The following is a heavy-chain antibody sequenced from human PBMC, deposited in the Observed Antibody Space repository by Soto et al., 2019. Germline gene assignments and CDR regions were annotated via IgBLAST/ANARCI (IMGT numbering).Heavy chain of an antibody. CDR2: ISYDGSNK. V-gene: IGHV3-30*18. J-gene: IGHJ6*02. D-gene: IGHD1-26*01. Sequence: LRLSCSASGFTFSSYGMHWVRQAPGKGLEWVAVISYDGSNKYYADSVKGRFTISRDNAKNTLYLQMNSLRAEDTAVYYCAKDRGGSYLHLWTRAYYYYGMDVWGQGTTVTVSS. CDR1: GFTFSSYG. CDR3: AKDRGGSYLHLWTRAYYYYGMDV.